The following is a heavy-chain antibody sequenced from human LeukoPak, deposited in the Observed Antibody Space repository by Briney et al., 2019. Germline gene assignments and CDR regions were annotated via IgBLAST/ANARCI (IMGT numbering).Heavy chain of an antibody. CDR1: GFTFSSYS. Sequence: GGCLRLSCAASGFTFSSYSMNWVRQAPGKGLEWVAVISYDGSNRYYADSVKGRFTISRDNSKNTLYLQMNSLRPEDTAVYYCARDRGGCSSTSCYAMDVWGKGTTVTVSS. J-gene: IGHJ6*03. CDR3: ARDRGGCSSTSCYAMDV. CDR2: ISYDGSNR. D-gene: IGHD2-2*01. V-gene: IGHV3-30*03.